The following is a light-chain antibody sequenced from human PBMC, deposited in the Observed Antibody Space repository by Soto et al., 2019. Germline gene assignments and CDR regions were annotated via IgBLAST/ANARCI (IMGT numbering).Light chain of an antibody. V-gene: IGLV2-14*03. J-gene: IGLJ2*01. CDR1: NSDVGGYNF. CDR2: DVS. CDR3: SSYTSSSTRVV. Sequence: QSVLTQPASVSGSPGQSITISCTGTNSDVGGYNFVSWYQHHPGKAPKLMIYDVSNRPSGVSNRFSGSKSGNTASLTISGLQAEDEADYYCSSYTSSSTRVVFGGGTQLTV.